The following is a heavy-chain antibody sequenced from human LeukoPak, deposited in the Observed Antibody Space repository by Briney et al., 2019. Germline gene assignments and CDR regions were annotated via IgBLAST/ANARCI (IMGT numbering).Heavy chain of an antibody. V-gene: IGHV3-30-3*01. J-gene: IGHJ4*02. CDR1: GFTFSRYA. CDR2: ISYDGSNK. Sequence: GGSLRLSCAASGFTFSRYAMHWVRQAPGKGREWVAVISYDGSNKYYADSVKGRFTISRDNSKNTLYLQMNSLRAEDTAVHYCARGFEGLIDYWGQGTLVTVSS. CDR3: ARGFEGLIDY. D-gene: IGHD3-16*01.